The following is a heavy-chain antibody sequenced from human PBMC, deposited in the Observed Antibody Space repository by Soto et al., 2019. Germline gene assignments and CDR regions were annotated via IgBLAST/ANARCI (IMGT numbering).Heavy chain of an antibody. CDR2: ISGSGGST. CDR1: GFTFSSYA. D-gene: IGHD2-2*01. V-gene: IGHV3-23*01. CDR3: AKPGRYCSSTSCPGGMDV. Sequence: GGSLRLSCAASGFTFSSYAMSWVRQAPGKGLEWVSAISGSGGSTYYADSVKGRFTISRDNSKNTLYLQMNSLRAEDTAVYYCAKPGRYCSSTSCPGGMDVWGQGTTVTVSS. J-gene: IGHJ6*02.